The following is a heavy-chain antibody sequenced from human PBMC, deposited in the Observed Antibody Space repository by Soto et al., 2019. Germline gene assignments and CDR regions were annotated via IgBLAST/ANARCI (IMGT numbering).Heavy chain of an antibody. CDR3: ASIGYSSSWYSRDPDY. Sequence: PSETLSLTCTVSGGSISSGGYYWSWIRQHPGKGLEWIGYIYYSGSTYYNPSLKSRVTISVDTSKNQFSLKLSSVTAADTAVYYCASIGYSSSWYSRDPDYWGQGTLVTVSS. V-gene: IGHV4-31*03. D-gene: IGHD6-13*01. CDR1: GGSISSGGYY. J-gene: IGHJ4*02. CDR2: IYYSGST.